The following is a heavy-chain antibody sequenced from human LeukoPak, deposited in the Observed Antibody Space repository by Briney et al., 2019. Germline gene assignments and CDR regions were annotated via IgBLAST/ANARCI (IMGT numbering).Heavy chain of an antibody. CDR1: GFTFSSYG. CDR2: IRYDESKT. CDR3: AKSHLPNSYSGTYYCDY. J-gene: IGHJ4*02. V-gene: IGHV3-30*02. D-gene: IGHD1-26*01. Sequence: GRSLRLSCAASGFTFSSYGMHWVRQAPAKGLEWVAFIRYDESKTFYGDSVKGRFTVSRDNSKNTLYLQMNSLRAEDTAVYYCAKSHLPNSYSGTYYCDYWGQGTQVTVSS.